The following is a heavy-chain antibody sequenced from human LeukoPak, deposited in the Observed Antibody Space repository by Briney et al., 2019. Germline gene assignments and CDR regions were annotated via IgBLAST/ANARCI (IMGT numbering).Heavy chain of an antibody. Sequence: QPGGSLKLSCAASGFTFSGSAMHWVRQASGKGREWVGRIRSKANSYATAYAASVKGRFTISRDDSKNTAYLQMNSLKTEDTAVYYCAGVGRQKGAFDIWGQGTMVTVSS. CDR1: GFTFSGSA. D-gene: IGHD1-26*01. CDR3: AGVGRQKGAFDI. V-gene: IGHV3-73*01. CDR2: IRSKANSYAT. J-gene: IGHJ3*02.